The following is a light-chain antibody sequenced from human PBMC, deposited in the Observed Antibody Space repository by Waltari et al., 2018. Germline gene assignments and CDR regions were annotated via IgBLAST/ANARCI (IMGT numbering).Light chain of an antibody. CDR1: QSVGRS. Sequence: EIVLTQSPGTLSLSPGERATLSCGASQSVGRSLAWYQQKPGRAPRLLLYDASSRATGIPDRFSGSGFGTDFSLTISRLEPEDFAVYYCQHYVRLPVTFCQGTKVEIK. CDR3: QHYVRLPVT. J-gene: IGKJ1*01. CDR2: DAS. V-gene: IGKV3-20*01.